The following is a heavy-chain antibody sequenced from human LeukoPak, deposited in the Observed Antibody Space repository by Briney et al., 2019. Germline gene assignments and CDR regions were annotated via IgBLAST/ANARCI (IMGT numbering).Heavy chain of an antibody. CDR2: TYYRSQWYN. CDR3: ARDGGGWFDP. Sequence: SQTLSLTCAISGDIVSSNSAAWHWIRQSPSRGLEWLGRTYYRSQWYNDYAVSVKSRITINPDTSKEQFSLQLNSVTPEDTAVYYCARDGGGWFDPWGQGTLVTVSS. J-gene: IGHJ5*02. V-gene: IGHV6-1*01. CDR1: GDIVSSNSAA.